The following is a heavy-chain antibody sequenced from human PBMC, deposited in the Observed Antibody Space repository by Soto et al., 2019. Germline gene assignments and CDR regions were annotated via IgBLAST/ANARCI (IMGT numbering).Heavy chain of an antibody. D-gene: IGHD3-22*01. CDR3: AKDLSSGYYYVGVNWFDP. J-gene: IGHJ5*02. Sequence: GGSLRLSCAASGFTFSSYAMSWVRQAPGKGLEWVSAISGSGGSTYYADSVKGRFTISRDNSKNTLYLQMNSLRAEDTAVYYCAKDLSSGYYYVGVNWFDPWGQGTLVTVSS. V-gene: IGHV3-23*01. CDR1: GFTFSSYA. CDR2: ISGSGGST.